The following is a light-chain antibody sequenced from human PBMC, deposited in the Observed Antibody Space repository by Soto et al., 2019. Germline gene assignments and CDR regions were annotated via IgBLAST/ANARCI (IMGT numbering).Light chain of an antibody. J-gene: IGKJ1*01. CDR2: KAS. V-gene: IGKV1-5*03. CDR3: QQYNSYLWT. Sequence: DIQMTQSPSTLPASVGDRVTITCRASQSISNWLAWYQQKPGKAPQLLIYKASILERGVSSRFSGSGSGTEFTLTISSLQPDDFATYYCQQYNSYLWTFGQGTKVEDK. CDR1: QSISNW.